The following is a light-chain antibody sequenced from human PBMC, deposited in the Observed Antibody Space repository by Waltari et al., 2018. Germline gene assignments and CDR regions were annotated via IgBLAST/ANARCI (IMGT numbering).Light chain of an antibody. J-gene: IGLJ3*02. CDR2: QDN. Sequence: SFELIQSPPEPVSPGQTASVSCSGEKLGDKLGYWYQQKPCQSPMLVMFQDNKRPSGLPERFSGSNSANTATLTISETQAIDEADYYCQAWDSNVAVFGRGTKVTVL. V-gene: IGLV3-1*01. CDR3: QAWDSNVAV. CDR1: KLGDKL.